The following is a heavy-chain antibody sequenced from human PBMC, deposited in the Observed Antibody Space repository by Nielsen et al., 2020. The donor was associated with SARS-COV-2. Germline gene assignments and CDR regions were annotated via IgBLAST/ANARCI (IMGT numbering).Heavy chain of an antibody. V-gene: IGHV3-30*18. CDR2: ISYDGSNK. D-gene: IGHD3-10*01. Sequence: GGSLRLSCAASGFTFSNYGMHWVRQAPGKGLEWVAVISYDGSNKYYADSVKGRFTISRDNSKNTLYLQMNSLRAEDTAVYYCAKDRWFGEPTGGMDVWGQGTTVTVSS. CDR3: AKDRWFGEPTGGMDV. CDR1: GFTFSNYG. J-gene: IGHJ6*02.